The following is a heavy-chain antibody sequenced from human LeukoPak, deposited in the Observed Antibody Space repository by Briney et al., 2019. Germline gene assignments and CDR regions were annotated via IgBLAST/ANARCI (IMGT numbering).Heavy chain of an antibody. CDR1: GYTFTSYG. CDR2: ISAYNGNT. CDR3: ARGSGRRYSSWYSYPDY. D-gene: IGHD6-13*01. J-gene: IGHJ4*02. Sequence: ASVKVSCKASGYTFTSYGISWVRQAPGQGLEWMGWISAYNGNTNYAQKLQGRVTMTTDTSTSTAYMELRSLRSDDTAVYYCARGSGRRYSSWYSYPDYWGQGTLVTVSS. V-gene: IGHV1-18*01.